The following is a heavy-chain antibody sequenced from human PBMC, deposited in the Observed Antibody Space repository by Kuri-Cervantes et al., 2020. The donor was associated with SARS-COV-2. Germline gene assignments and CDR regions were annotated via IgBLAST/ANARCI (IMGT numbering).Heavy chain of an antibody. D-gene: IGHD3-3*01. J-gene: IGHJ6*03. CDR3: ARGRSGITIFGVVITARYYYYYMDV. Sequence: SETLSLTCTASGGSISSGSYYWNWIRQPAGKGLEWIGRIYISGSTNYNPSLKSRVTISVDTSKNQFSLKLSSVTAADTAVYYCARGRSGITIFGVVITARYYYYYMDVWGKGTTVTVSS. V-gene: IGHV4-61*02. CDR2: IYISGST. CDR1: GGSISSGSYY.